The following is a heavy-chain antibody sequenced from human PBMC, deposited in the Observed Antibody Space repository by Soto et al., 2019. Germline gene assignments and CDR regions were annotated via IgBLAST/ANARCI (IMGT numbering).Heavy chain of an antibody. CDR1: GDSVSSNSAA. CDR3: ARDRGYYYDSSGYTKDGMDV. D-gene: IGHD3-22*01. J-gene: IGHJ6*02. CDR2: TYYRSKWYN. Sequence: SQTLSLTCAISGDSVSSNSAAWNWIRQSPSRGLEWLGRTYYRSKWYNDYAVSVKGRITINPDTSKNQFSLQLNSVTPEDTAVYYCARDRGYYYDSSGYTKDGMDVWGQGTTVTVSS. V-gene: IGHV6-1*01.